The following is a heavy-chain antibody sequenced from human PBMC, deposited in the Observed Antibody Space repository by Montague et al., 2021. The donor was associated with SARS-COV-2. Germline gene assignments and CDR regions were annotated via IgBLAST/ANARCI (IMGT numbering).Heavy chain of an antibody. J-gene: IGHJ4*02. CDR3: ARETSGYEYYFDV. Sequence: SETLSLTCGVFGGSFSGYYWSWIRQTPGMGLEWIGEINDSGSTLXKSSLQGRVSISIDTSNNQFSLKLTSVAAADTAMYFYARETSGYEYYFDVWGQGTLVTVSS. CDR2: INDSGST. CDR1: GGSFSGYY. D-gene: IGHD5-12*01. V-gene: IGHV4-34*01.